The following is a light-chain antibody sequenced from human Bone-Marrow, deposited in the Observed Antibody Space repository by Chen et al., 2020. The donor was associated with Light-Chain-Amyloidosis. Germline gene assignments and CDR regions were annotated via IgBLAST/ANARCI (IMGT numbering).Light chain of an antibody. V-gene: IGKV3-20*01. CDR3: QQYGTSPLT. CDR1: QTISSNY. J-gene: IGKJ4*01. Sequence: DIVSTQSPGTLSLSPGEGANLSCRASQTISSNYLTWYQQKFGQAPRLLIYGSSIRATGIPDRFTGSGSGTDFTLTINRLEPEDFAMYYCQQYGTSPLTFGGGTKVEIK. CDR2: GSS.